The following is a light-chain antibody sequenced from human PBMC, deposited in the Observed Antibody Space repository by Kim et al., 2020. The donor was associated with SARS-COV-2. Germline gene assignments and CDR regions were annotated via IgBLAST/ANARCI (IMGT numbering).Light chain of an antibody. CDR3: MQGTHWPFT. CDR1: QSLVYSEGNTY. J-gene: IGKJ3*01. CDR2: KVS. Sequence: PAANSCRSSQSLVYSEGNTYLNWFHQRPGQSPRRLIYKVSNRDSGVPDRFSGSGSGTDFTLQISRVEAEDVGVYYCMQGTHWPFTFGPGTKVDIK. V-gene: IGKV2-30*01.